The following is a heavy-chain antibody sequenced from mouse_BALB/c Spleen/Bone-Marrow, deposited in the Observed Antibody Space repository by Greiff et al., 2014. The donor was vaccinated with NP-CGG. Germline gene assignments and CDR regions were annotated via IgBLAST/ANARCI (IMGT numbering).Heavy chain of an antibody. V-gene: IGHV1-80*01. CDR2: IFPVNADT. CDR3: ARFATGSFAY. D-gene: IGHD1-1*01. CDR1: GYVFTDYR. Sequence: VQLQQSGAELVRPGSSVKISCKASGYVFTDYRMNWLRQRPGQGLEWIGQIFPVNADTNYKANFKDKVTLTADKSSTTAYMQLNSLTSEDSAVYFCARFATGSFAYWGQGTLVTVSA. J-gene: IGHJ3*01.